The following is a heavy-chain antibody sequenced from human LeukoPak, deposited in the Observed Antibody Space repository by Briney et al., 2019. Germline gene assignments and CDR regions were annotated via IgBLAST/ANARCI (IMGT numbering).Heavy chain of an antibody. CDR2: IYYSGST. Sequence: SETLSLTCTVSGGSISSYYWSWIRQPPGKGLEWIGYIYYSGSTYYNPSLKSRVTISVDTSKNQFSLKLSSVTAADTAVYYCARGRLGGSHTFWAFDIWGQGTMVTVSS. D-gene: IGHD3-16*01. CDR3: ARGRLGGSHTFWAFDI. V-gene: IGHV4-59*08. CDR1: GGSISSYY. J-gene: IGHJ3*02.